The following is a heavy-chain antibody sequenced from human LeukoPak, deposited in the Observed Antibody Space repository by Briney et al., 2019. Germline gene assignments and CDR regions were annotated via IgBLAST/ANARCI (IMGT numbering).Heavy chain of an antibody. CDR1: GFTFGGYA. D-gene: IGHD1-1*01. CDR2: IRTKAHGGTT. Sequence: GGSLRLSCTASGFTFGGYAMTWVRQAPGKGLEWLGFIRTKAHGGTTEYAASVKGRFTFSRDDSKSIAYLQMNSLKTEDTAVYYCTRGDWNDDNWGQGTLVTVSS. J-gene: IGHJ4*02. CDR3: TRGDWNDDN. V-gene: IGHV3-49*04.